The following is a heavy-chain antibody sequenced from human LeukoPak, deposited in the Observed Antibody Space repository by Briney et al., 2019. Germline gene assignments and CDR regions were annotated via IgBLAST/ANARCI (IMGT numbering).Heavy chain of an antibody. V-gene: IGHV4-59*12. CDR2: RSYSGTT. Sequence: SETLSLTCTVSGGSLGTYYWSWIRQPPGKGLEWIGFRSYSGTTNYNPSLASRVSTEVDRSKNQFSLRLSSVTAADTAMYYCARPGLAYCGADCYSTEGYYFDYWSQGTLVTVSS. D-gene: IGHD2-21*01. CDR1: GGSLGTYY. J-gene: IGHJ4*02. CDR3: ARPGLAYCGADCYSTEGYYFDY.